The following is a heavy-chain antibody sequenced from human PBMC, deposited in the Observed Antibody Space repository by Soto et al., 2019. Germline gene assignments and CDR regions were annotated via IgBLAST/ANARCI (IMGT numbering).Heavy chain of an antibody. D-gene: IGHD5-18*01. CDR2: VYYTAST. V-gene: IGHV4-59*02. Sequence: SETLSLTCTVASGSVNNYYWTWIRQPLGKGLEWIGFVYYTASTNYNPSLKSRVTISLDTSKNEFSVNLNSVTAADTAMYYCARAGYSYGTGYYFDYWGQGALVTVS. CDR1: SGSVNNYY. CDR3: ARAGYSYGTGYYFDY. J-gene: IGHJ4*02.